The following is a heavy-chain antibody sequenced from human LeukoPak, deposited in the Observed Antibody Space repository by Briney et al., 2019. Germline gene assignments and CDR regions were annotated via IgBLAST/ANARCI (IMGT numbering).Heavy chain of an antibody. CDR2: MNPDSGNT. J-gene: IGHJ5*02. D-gene: IGHD3-10*01. CDR1: GYTFTSYD. CDR3: ARGEITMVRGVIISWFDP. Sequence: ASVKVSCKASGYTFTSYDINWVRQATGQGLEWMGWMNPDSGNTGYARKFQGRVTMTRNTSISAAYMELSSLRSEDTAVYYCARGEITMVRGVIISWFDPWGQGTLVTVSS. V-gene: IGHV1-8*01.